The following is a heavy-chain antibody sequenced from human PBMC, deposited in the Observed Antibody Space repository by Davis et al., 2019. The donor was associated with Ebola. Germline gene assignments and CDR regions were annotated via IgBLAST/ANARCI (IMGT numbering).Heavy chain of an antibody. D-gene: IGHD6-6*01. CDR2: INHSGST. CDR3: ARDARTYGMDV. V-gene: IGHV4-34*01. CDR1: GGSFSGYY. J-gene: IGHJ6*02. Sequence: MPSETLSLTCAVYGGSFSGYYWSWIRQPPGKGLEWIGEINHSGSTNYNPSLKSRVTISVDTSKNQFSLKLSSVTAADTAVYYCARDARTYGMDVWGQGTTVTVSS.